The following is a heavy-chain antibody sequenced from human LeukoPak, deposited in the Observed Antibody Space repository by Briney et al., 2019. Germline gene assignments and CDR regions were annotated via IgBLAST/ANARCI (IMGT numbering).Heavy chain of an antibody. CDR2: VYYSGST. J-gene: IGHJ6*02. CDR3: ARVSGGYDYYYYYGMDV. D-gene: IGHD5-12*01. Sequence: SETLSLTCTVSGGSISGYYWSWIRQPPGKGLEWIGYVYYSGSTNYNPSLKSRVTISVDTSKNQLSLKLSSLTAADTAVYYCARVSGGYDYYYYYGMDVWGQGTTVTVSS. V-gene: IGHV4-59*01. CDR1: GGSISGYY.